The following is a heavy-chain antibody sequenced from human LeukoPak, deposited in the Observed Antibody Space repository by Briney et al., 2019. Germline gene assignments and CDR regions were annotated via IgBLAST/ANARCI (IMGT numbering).Heavy chain of an antibody. V-gene: IGHV4-39*01. Sequence: PSETLSLTCTVSGGSISSSSYYWGWIRQPPGKGLEWIGSIYYSGSTYYNPSLKSRVTIFVDTSKNQFSLKLSSVTAADTAVYYCASPGGATVTKIDYWGQGTLVTVSS. J-gene: IGHJ4*02. D-gene: IGHD4-17*01. CDR1: GGSISSSSYY. CDR2: IYYSGST. CDR3: ASPGGATVTKIDY.